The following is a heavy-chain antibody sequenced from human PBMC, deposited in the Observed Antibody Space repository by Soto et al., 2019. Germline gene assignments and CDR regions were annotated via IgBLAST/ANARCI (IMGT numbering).Heavy chain of an antibody. Sequence: SETLSLTCTVSGGSISSSSYYWGWIRQPPGKGLEWIGSIYYSGSTYYNPSLKSRVTISIDTSKNQFSLKLSSVTAADTAVYYCASCSGWYNWFDPWGQGTLVTVSS. CDR3: ASCSGWYNWFDP. J-gene: IGHJ5*02. D-gene: IGHD6-19*01. V-gene: IGHV4-39*01. CDR1: GGSISSSSYY. CDR2: IYYSGST.